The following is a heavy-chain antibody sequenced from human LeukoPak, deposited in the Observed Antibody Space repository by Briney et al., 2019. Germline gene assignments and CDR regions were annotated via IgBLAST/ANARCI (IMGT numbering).Heavy chain of an antibody. V-gene: IGHV4-59*01. CDR1: GGSISNYC. D-gene: IGHD6-19*01. CDR3: ARAIAVAGVLFRNAHWFDP. CDR2: ISYSGST. J-gene: IGHJ5*02. Sequence: PSETLSLSCTVSGGSISNYCWSWIRQPPGKGLEWIGYISYSGSTNYNPSLKSRVTISVDTSKNQFSLKLSSVTAADTAVYYCARAIAVAGVLFRNAHWFDPWGQGTLVTVSS.